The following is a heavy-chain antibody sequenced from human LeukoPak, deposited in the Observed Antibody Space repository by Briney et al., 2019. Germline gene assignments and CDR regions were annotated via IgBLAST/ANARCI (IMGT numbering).Heavy chain of an antibody. CDR1: GFTFSSYS. CDR2: ISSSSSYI. D-gene: IGHD3-10*01. V-gene: IGHV3-21*04. J-gene: IGHJ4*02. Sequence: GGSLRLSCAASGFTFSSYSMNWVRQAPGKGLEWVSSISSSSSYIYYADSVKGRFTISRDNAKNSLYLQMNSLRAEDTAVYYCARSIMVRGVIPPFDYWGQGTLVTVSS. CDR3: ARSIMVRGVIPPFDY.